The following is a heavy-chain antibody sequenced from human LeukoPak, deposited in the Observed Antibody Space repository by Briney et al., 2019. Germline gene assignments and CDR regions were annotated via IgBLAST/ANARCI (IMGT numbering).Heavy chain of an antibody. Sequence: PGGSLRLSCAASGFTFSSFAMGWVRQAPGRGLEWVSIISSGGSTYYADSVKGRFTIPRDNSKITVYLLMNSLRAEDTAVYYCAQNWNCDYWGQGTLVTVSS. J-gene: IGHJ4*02. D-gene: IGHD1-1*01. CDR3: AQNWNCDY. V-gene: IGHV3-23*01. CDR2: ISSGGST. CDR1: GFTFSSFA.